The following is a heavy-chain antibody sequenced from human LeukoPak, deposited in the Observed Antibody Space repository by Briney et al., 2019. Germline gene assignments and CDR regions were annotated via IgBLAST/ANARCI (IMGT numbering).Heavy chain of an antibody. Sequence: TGGSLRLSCAASGFTVSSNYMSWVRQAPGKGLEWVSVIYSGGSTYYADSVKGRFTISRDNSKNTLYLQMNSLRAEDTAVYYCARGGATIKENWFDPWGQGTLVTVSS. V-gene: IGHV3-53*01. J-gene: IGHJ5*02. CDR1: GFTVSSNY. D-gene: IGHD5-24*01. CDR3: ARGGATIKENWFDP. CDR2: IYSGGST.